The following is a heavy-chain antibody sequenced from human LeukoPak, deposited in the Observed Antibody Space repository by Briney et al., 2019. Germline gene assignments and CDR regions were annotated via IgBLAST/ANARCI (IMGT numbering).Heavy chain of an antibody. CDR3: AKKPAKIKFPFDI. D-gene: IGHD5-24*01. V-gene: IGHV3-23*01. CDR1: GFSCTTYD. CDR2: ISTTGGYT. Sequence: PGGSLRLSGVGSGFSCTTYDRGWVRQTPGKGLEWVSAISTTGGYTEDPDSVKGPFTISRDNSTNTLFLQMHSLRAEDTAVYSCAKKPAKIKFPFDIWGQGTLVTVSP. J-gene: IGHJ4*02.